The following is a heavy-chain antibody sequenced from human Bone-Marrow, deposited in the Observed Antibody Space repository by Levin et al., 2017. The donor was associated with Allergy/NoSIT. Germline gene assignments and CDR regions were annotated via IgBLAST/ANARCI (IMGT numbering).Heavy chain of an antibody. V-gene: IGHV1-2*02. CDR2: INPNSGDT. CDR3: ARERSITIFGVVPTKTFDY. Sequence: ESLKISCKASGYTFTGYYLHWVRQAPGQGLEWMGWINPNSGDTNSAQKFQGRVTMTRDTSITTAYMELSRLTSDDTAVYYCARERSITIFGVVPTKTFDYWGQGTLVTVSS. CDR1: GYTFTGYY. D-gene: IGHD3-3*01. J-gene: IGHJ4*02.